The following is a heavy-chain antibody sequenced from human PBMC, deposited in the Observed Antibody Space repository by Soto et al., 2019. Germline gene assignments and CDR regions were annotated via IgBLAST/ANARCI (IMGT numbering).Heavy chain of an antibody. Sequence: EVQLLASGGGLVQPGGSLRLSCAASGFTFSSYAMSWVRQAPGKGLEWVSGISSSGDNTYYADSVKGRFTISRDNSKNTLYLQMNNLRVEDKAVYYCADGGEWSFNFEYWGQETLVTVFS. V-gene: IGHV3-23*01. CDR2: ISSSGDNT. D-gene: IGHD3-3*01. J-gene: IGHJ4*02. CDR3: ADGGEWSFNFEY. CDR1: GFTFSSYA.